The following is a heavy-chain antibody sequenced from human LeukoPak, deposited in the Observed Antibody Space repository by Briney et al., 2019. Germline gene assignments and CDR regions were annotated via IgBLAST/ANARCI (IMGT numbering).Heavy chain of an antibody. Sequence: ASVKVSCKASGYTFTGYYMHWVRQAPGQGLEWMGWINPNSGGTNYAQKFQGRVTMTRDTSISTAYMELSRLRSDDTAVYYCARDALLRAAASTYYYYGMDVWGQGTTVTVSS. V-gene: IGHV1-2*02. CDR1: GYTFTGYY. D-gene: IGHD6-13*01. CDR3: ARDALLRAAASTYYYYGMDV. CDR2: INPNSGGT. J-gene: IGHJ6*02.